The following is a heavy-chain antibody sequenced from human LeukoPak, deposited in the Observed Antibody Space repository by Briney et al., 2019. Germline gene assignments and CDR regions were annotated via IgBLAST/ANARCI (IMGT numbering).Heavy chain of an antibody. J-gene: IGHJ4*02. CDR1: GFTFSSYS. CDR2: ISSSSSYI. D-gene: IGHD6-13*01. CDR3: ARRRSIAAAPLDY. Sequence: GGSLRLSCAASGFTFSSYSMNWVRQAPGKGLEWVSSISSSSSYIYYADSVKGRFTISRDNAKNSLYLQMNSLRAEDTAVYYCARRRSIAAAPLDYWGQGTLVTVSS. V-gene: IGHV3-21*01.